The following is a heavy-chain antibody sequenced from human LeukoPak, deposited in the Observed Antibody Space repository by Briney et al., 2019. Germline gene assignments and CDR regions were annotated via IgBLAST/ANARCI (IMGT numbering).Heavy chain of an antibody. CDR3: ANDYAVGSIDY. CDR1: GFTFSGFA. V-gene: IGHV3-23*01. Sequence: PGGSLRLSCAASGFTFSGFAMRWIRQAPGKGLEGVSSISRSGESTFYADSVRGRFTISRDNSKNTVSLQMESLRDEDTALYYCANDYAVGSIDYWGQGTLVTVSS. CDR2: ISRSGEST. D-gene: IGHD3-16*01. J-gene: IGHJ4*02.